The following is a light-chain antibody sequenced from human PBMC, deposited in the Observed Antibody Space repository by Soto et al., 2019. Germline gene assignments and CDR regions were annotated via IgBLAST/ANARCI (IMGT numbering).Light chain of an antibody. CDR2: GNS. Sequence: QSVLTQRPSVSGAPGQRVAISCTGSSSNIGAGYDVHWYQQLPGTAPKLLIYGNSNRPSGVPDRVSGSKSGTSASLAITGLQAEDEADYYCQSYDSRLSGYVFGTGTKVTVL. CDR1: SSNIGAGYD. V-gene: IGLV1-40*01. J-gene: IGLJ1*01. CDR3: QSYDSRLSGYV.